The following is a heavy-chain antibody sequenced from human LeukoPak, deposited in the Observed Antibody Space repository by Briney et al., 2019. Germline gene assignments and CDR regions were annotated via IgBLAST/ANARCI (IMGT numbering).Heavy chain of an antibody. CDR1: GGSFSNYY. V-gene: IGHV4-34*01. CDR2: INYSGTT. D-gene: IGHD2-15*01. Sequence: SETLSLTCAVYGGSFSNYYWSWIRQPPGKGLEWIGEINYSGTTNYNPSLKSRVTISVDTSKNQFSLNLSSVTAADTAVYYCNGYCSGGSCYGGMDVWGQGTTVSVSS. CDR3: NGYCSGGSCYGGMDV. J-gene: IGHJ6*02.